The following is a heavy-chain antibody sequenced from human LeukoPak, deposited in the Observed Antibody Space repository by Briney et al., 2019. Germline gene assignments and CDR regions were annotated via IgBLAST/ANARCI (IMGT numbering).Heavy chain of an antibody. J-gene: IGHJ4*02. CDR3: ARDVPVAGAPFDY. V-gene: IGHV3-48*02. CDR1: GFILDRYN. D-gene: IGHD6-19*01. Sequence: GGSLRLSCVASGFILDRYNMNWVRQAPGKGLEWVSSISSSTSIYYTDSVKGRFTISRDNAKNSLYLQMNSLRDGDTAVYYCARDVPVAGAPFDYWGQGTLVTVSS. CDR2: ISSSTSI.